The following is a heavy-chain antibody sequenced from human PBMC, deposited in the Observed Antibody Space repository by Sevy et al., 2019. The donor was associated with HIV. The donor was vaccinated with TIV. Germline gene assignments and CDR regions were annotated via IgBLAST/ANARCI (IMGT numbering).Heavy chain of an antibody. CDR3: ARDRGEWELADY. V-gene: IGHV3-21*01. J-gene: IGHJ4*02. CDR2: ISSSSSYK. Sequence: GGSLRLSCAASGFTFSSYSMNWVHQAPGKGLEWVSSISSSSSYKYYADSVKGRFTISRDNAKNSLYLQMNSLRAEDTAVYYCARDRGEWELADYWGQGTLVTVSS. CDR1: GFTFSSYS. D-gene: IGHD1-26*01.